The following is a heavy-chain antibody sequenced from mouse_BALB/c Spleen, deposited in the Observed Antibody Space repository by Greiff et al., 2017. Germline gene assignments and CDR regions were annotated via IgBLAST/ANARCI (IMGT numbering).Heavy chain of an antibody. CDR1: GFNIKDTY. CDR2: IDPANGNT. CDR3: ARGDNQYAMDY. D-gene: IGHD1-3*01. Sequence: EVQLQQSGAELVKPGASVKLSCTASGFNIKDTYMHWVKQRPEQGLEWIGRIDPANGNTKYDPKFQGKATITADTSSNTAYLQLSSLTSEDTAVYYCARGDNQYAMDYWGQGTSVTVSS. V-gene: IGHV14-3*02. J-gene: IGHJ4*01.